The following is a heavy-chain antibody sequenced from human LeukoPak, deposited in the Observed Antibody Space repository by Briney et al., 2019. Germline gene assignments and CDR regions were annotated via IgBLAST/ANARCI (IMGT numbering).Heavy chain of an antibody. CDR2: IYSSGTA. Sequence: PSETLSLTCSVSGGSSRSFYWSWIRQSAGKGLEWIGRIYSSGTANYNPSLKSRVSMSVDLSKNQFSLKLTSVTAADTAVYCCAREPYCSRGSCYGLDYWGQGTLVTVSA. J-gene: IGHJ4*02. D-gene: IGHD2-15*01. CDR3: AREPYCSRGSCYGLDY. CDR1: GGSSRSFY. V-gene: IGHV4-4*07.